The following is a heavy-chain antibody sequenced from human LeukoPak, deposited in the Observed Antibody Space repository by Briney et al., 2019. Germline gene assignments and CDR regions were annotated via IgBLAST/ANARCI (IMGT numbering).Heavy chain of an antibody. CDR3: ARDGGHYGDSDY. Sequence: ASVKVSCKASGYTFTSYYMHWVRQAPGQGLEWMGIINPSGGSTSYAQKFQGRVTMTRDMSTSTVYMELTSLRSEDTAVYYCARDGGHYGDSDYWGQGTLVTVSS. V-gene: IGHV1-46*01. D-gene: IGHD4-17*01. J-gene: IGHJ4*02. CDR2: INPSGGST. CDR1: GYTFTSYY.